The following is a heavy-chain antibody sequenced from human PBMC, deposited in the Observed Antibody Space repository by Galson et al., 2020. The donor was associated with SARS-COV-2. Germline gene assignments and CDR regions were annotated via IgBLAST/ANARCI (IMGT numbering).Heavy chain of an antibody. V-gene: IGHV1-8*01. D-gene: IGHD3-10*01. Sequence: ASVKVSSKASGYTFTSYDINWVRQATGQGLEWMGWMNPNSGNTGYAQKFQGRVTMTRNTSISTAYMELSSLRSEDTAVYYCARVSLSRRLVTIVRGVLNNYYCYMGVWGQGTTVTFSS. CDR2: MNPNSGNT. CDR3: ARVSLSRRLVTIVRGVLNNYYCYMGV. CDR1: GYTFTSYD. J-gene: IGHJ6*03.